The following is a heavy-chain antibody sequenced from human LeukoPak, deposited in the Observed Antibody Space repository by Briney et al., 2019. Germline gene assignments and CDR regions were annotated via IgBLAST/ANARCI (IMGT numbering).Heavy chain of an antibody. D-gene: IGHD3-10*01. V-gene: IGHV4-4*07. CDR2: IYTSGST. CDR1: GGSISSYY. J-gene: IGHJ4*02. CDR3: ARDTYYYGSGSYYTFDY. Sequence: SETLSLTCTVSGGSISSYYWSWIRQPAGKGLEWIGRIYTSGSTNYNPSLKSRVTMSVDTSKNQLSLKLSSVTAADTAVYYCARDTYYYGSGSYYTFDYWGQGTLVTVSS.